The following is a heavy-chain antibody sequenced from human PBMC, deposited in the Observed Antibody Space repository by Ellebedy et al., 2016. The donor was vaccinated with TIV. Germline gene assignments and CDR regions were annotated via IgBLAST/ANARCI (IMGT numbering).Heavy chain of an antibody. CDR1: GGSISSSNW. CDR3: ARDDVVVVTAIRDYYYYYGMDV. Sequence: SETLSLXXAVSGGSISSSNWWSWVRQPPGKGLEWIGKIYHSGSTNYNPSLKSRVTISVDKSKNQFSLKLSSVTAADTAVYYCARDDVVVVTAIRDYYYYYGMDVWGQGTTVTVSS. CDR2: IYHSGST. V-gene: IGHV4-4*02. J-gene: IGHJ6*02. D-gene: IGHD2-21*02.